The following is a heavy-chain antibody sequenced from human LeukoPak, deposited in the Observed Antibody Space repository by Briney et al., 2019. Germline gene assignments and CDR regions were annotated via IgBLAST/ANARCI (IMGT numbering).Heavy chain of an antibody. D-gene: IGHD2-2*01. CDR3: ARLSEGKYCSSTSCYAGDY. CDR2: IYPGDSDT. Sequence: HGESLKISCKGSGYSFTSYWIGWVRQIPGKGLEWMGIIYPGDSDTRDSPSFQGHVTISADKSISTAYLQWSSLKASDTAMYYCARLSEGKYCSSTSCYAGDYWGQGTLVTVSS. V-gene: IGHV5-51*01. CDR1: GYSFTSYW. J-gene: IGHJ4*02.